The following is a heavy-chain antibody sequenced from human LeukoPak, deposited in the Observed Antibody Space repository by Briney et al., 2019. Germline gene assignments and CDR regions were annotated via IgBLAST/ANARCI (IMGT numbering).Heavy chain of an antibody. D-gene: IGHD5-12*01. Sequence: GRSLRLSCAASGFTFSSFAIHWVRQAPGKGLEWVALISYDGSNKYYADSVKGRSTISRDNSNNTLYLQMNSLRAEDTAVYYCAREYSDYGYYYNMEVWGQGTTVTVSS. CDR1: GFTFSSFA. CDR2: ISYDGSNK. CDR3: AREYSDYGYYYNMEV. J-gene: IGHJ6*02. V-gene: IGHV3-30-3*01.